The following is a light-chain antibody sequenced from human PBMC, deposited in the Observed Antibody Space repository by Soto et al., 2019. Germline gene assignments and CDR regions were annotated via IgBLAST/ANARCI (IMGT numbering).Light chain of an antibody. CDR2: DAS. V-gene: IGKV1-5*01. Sequence: DIQMTQSPSTLSASVGDRVTITCRASQSISSWLAWYQQKPGKAPQLLIYDASSLQSGVPSRFSGSVSGTEFTLTISSLQPDDFATYYCQQYNSFSITFGGGTKVEIK. CDR3: QQYNSFSIT. CDR1: QSISSW. J-gene: IGKJ4*01.